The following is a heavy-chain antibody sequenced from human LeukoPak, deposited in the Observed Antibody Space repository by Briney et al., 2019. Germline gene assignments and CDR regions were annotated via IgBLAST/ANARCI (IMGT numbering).Heavy chain of an antibody. CDR2: IIPIFGTA. J-gene: IGHJ4*02. CDR3: ARVSNEYYYDSSGYYTDY. V-gene: IGHV1-69*05. D-gene: IGHD3-22*01. Sequence: SVKLSCKASGGTFSSYAISWVRQAPGQGLEWMGRIIPIFGTANYAQKFQGRVTITTDESTSTAYMELSSLRSEDTAVYYCARVSNEYYYDSSGYYTDYWGQGTLVTVSS. CDR1: GGTFSSYA.